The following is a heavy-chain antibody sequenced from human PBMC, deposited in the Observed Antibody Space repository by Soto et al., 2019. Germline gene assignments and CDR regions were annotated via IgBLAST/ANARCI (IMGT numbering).Heavy chain of an antibody. CDR3: VRGSYGDY. V-gene: IGHV1-18*01. CDR2: ISAHNGNT. CDR1: GYTFTSYG. J-gene: IGHJ4*02. Sequence: QVHLVQSGAEVKKPGASVKVSCKASGYTFTSYGITWVRQAPGQGLEWMGWISAHNGNTDYAQKLQGRVIVIRDTSTSTAYMELRSLRSDDTAVYYCVRGSYGDYWGQGALVTVSS. D-gene: IGHD1-26*01.